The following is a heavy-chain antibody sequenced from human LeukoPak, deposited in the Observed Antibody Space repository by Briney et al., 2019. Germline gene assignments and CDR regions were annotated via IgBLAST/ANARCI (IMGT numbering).Heavy chain of an antibody. CDR2: IYYSGST. CDR3: ARNSGWVRPGDAFDI. D-gene: IGHD6-19*01. Sequence: PSETLSLTCTVSGGSISSYYWSWIRQPPGKGLEWIGSIYYSGSTYYNPSLKSRVTISVDTSKNQFSLKLSSVTAADTAVYYCARNSGWVRPGDAFDIWGQGTMVTVSS. CDR1: GGSISSYY. V-gene: IGHV4-39*07. J-gene: IGHJ3*02.